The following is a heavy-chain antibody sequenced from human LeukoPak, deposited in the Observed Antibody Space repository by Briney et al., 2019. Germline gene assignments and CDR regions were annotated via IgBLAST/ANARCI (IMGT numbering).Heavy chain of an antibody. CDR3: ARDPGIAARPGYFQH. CDR2: INPSSGGT. Sequence: ASVKVSCKASGCTFTGYYMHWVRQAPGQGLEWMGRINPSSGGTNYAQKFQGRVTMTRDTSISTAYMELSRLRSDDTAVYYCARDPGIAARPGYFQHWGQGTLVTVSS. CDR1: GCTFTGYY. D-gene: IGHD6-6*01. J-gene: IGHJ1*01. V-gene: IGHV1-2*06.